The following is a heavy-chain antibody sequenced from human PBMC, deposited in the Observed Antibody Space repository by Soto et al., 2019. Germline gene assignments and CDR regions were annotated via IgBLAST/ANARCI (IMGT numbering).Heavy chain of an antibody. CDR1: GFTFSSYA. Sequence: PGGSLRLSCAASGFTFSSYAMSWVRQAPGKGLEWVSAISGSGGSTYYADSVKGRFTISRDNSKNTLYLQMNSLRAEDTAVYYCAKHPYYDILTGYPGAFDIWGQGTMVTVSS. CDR3: AKHPYYDILTGYPGAFDI. V-gene: IGHV3-23*01. CDR2: ISGSGGST. J-gene: IGHJ3*02. D-gene: IGHD3-9*01.